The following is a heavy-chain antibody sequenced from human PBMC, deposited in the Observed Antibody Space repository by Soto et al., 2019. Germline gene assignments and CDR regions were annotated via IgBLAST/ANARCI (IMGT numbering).Heavy chain of an antibody. CDR3: ARMTITMVRGVRYYYGMDV. CDR2: IFSNDEK. V-gene: IGHV2-26*01. Sequence: QVTLKESGPALVKPTETLTLTCTVSGFSLSNARMGVSWIRQPPGKALEWLAHIFSNDEKSYSTSLKSRLTISKDTSKSQVVLTMTNMDPVDTATYFCARMTITMVRGVRYYYGMDVWGQGTTVTVSS. J-gene: IGHJ6*02. D-gene: IGHD3-10*01. CDR1: GFSLSNARMG.